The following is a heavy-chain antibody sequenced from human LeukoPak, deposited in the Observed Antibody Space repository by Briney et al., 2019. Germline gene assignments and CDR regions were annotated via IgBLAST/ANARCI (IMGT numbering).Heavy chain of an antibody. CDR1: GFTFSDYW. J-gene: IGHJ4*02. CDR3: AKGSRITMVRGGTYFDY. Sequence: GGSLRLSCAASGFTFSDYWMTWVRQAPGKGLEWVANIKRDGSEKYYVDSVKGRFTISRDNSKNTLYLQMNSLRAEDTAVYYCAKGSRITMVRGGTYFDYWGQGTLVTVSS. V-gene: IGHV3-7*03. CDR2: IKRDGSEK. D-gene: IGHD3-10*01.